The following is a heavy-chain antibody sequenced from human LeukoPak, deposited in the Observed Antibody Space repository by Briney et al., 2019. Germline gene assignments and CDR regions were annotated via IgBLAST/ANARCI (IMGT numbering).Heavy chain of an antibody. J-gene: IGHJ6*02. Sequence: GESLKISCKGSGYRFTSYWIGWVRPLPGKGLEWMGIIYPGDSDTRYSPSFQGQVTISADKSISTAYLQWSSLKASDTAMYYCARISIAARPSADYYYYGMDVWGQGTTVTVSS. CDR2: IYPGDSDT. CDR1: GYRFTSYW. CDR3: ARISIAARPSADYYYYGMDV. V-gene: IGHV5-51*01. D-gene: IGHD6-6*01.